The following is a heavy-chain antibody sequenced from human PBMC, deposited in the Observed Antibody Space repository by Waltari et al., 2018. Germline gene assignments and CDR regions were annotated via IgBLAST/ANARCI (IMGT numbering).Heavy chain of an antibody. CDR2: IRNKANNYAT. CDR1: GFTFSGSA. CDR3: TRLNAYGMDV. D-gene: IGHD2-8*01. Sequence: VQLVESGGGFVQPGGSLTVSCAASGFTFSGSAMHWVRQASGKGLEWVGRIRNKANNYATAYAASVKGRFTISRDDSKNTAYLQMNSLKTEDTAVYYCTRLNAYGMDVWGQGTTVTVSS. V-gene: IGHV3-73*01. J-gene: IGHJ6*02.